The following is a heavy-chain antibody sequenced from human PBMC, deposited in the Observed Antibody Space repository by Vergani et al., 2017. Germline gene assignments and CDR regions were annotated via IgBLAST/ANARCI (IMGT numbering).Heavy chain of an antibody. D-gene: IGHD6-13*01. CDR3: ANIAAPGPRGRGTGN. CDR2: ISTNGGTT. Sequence: VQLVESGGGVVQPGGSLRLSCAASGFTFSSYGMHWVRQAPGKGLEFVSSISTNGGTTYYADSVKGRFTISRDNSESTLHLQMTSLRAEDTAVYYCANIAAPGPRGRGTGNWGQGTLVTVSS. V-gene: IGHV3-64D*06. CDR1: GFTFSSYG. J-gene: IGHJ4*02.